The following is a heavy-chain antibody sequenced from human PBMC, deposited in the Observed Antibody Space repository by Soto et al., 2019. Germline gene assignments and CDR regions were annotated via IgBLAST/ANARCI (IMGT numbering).Heavy chain of an antibody. Sequence: SETLSLTCAVSGGSISSGGYSWSWIRQPPGKGLEWIGYIYHSGSTYYNPSLKSRVTISVDRSKNQFSLKLSSVTAADTAVYYCAKENDVEGYGMDVWGQGTTVTVSS. CDR2: IYHSGST. CDR3: AKENDVEGYGMDV. V-gene: IGHV4-30-2*01. D-gene: IGHD1-1*01. J-gene: IGHJ6*02. CDR1: GGSISSGGYS.